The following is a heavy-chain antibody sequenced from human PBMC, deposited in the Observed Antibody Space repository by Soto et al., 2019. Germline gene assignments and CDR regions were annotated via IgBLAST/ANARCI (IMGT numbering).Heavy chain of an antibody. V-gene: IGHV3-48*03. CDR2: IGRGGTTT. CDR1: GLTFSNYE. CDR3: ATGAGGGGAFDF. Sequence: EVQLVESGGGLVLPGGSLRLSCAASGLTFSNYEMNWVRQAPGKGLEWVSYIGRGGTTTYYADSLKGRFTISRDNAKKSLYLQMNSLRAEDTAVYYCATGAGGGGAFDFWGQGTMVTVSS. J-gene: IGHJ3*01. D-gene: IGHD1-26*01.